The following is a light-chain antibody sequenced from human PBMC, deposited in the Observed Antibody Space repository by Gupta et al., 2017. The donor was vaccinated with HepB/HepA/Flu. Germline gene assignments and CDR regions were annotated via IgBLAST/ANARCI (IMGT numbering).Light chain of an antibody. Sequence: DIQMTQSPSSLSASIGDTVTITCRASQDINIFLNWYQHKPGAAPNLLIYGASTLQTGVPSRFSGSGSGTYFTLTIRRLQPEDFATYFCQQSYGNPRTFGQGTKVDI. V-gene: IGKV1-39*01. CDR2: GAS. J-gene: IGKJ1*01. CDR1: QDINIF. CDR3: QQSYGNPRT.